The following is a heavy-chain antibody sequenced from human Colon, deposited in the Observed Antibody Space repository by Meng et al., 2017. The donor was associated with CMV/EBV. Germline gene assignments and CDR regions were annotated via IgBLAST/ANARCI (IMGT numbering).Heavy chain of an antibody. Sequence: GGSLRLSCAASGFTFSTYDIHWVRQAPGKGLEWVAFIPYDGSYKYYADSVKGRFTISRDNSKNTLYLQMNSLRTEDTAVYYCAIHHRGYTAIDYWGQGTLVTVSS. V-gene: IGHV3-30*02. CDR1: GFTFSTYD. D-gene: IGHD5-12*01. J-gene: IGHJ4*02. CDR2: IPYDGSYK. CDR3: AIHHRGYTAIDY.